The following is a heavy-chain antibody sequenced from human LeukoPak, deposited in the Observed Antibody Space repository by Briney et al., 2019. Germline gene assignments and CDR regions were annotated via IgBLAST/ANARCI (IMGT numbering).Heavy chain of an antibody. V-gene: IGHV4-30-4*01. J-gene: IGHJ4*02. D-gene: IGHD4-11*01. CDR1: GGSISSGDYY. Sequence: SETLSLTCTVSGGSISSGDYYWSWIRQPPGKGLEWIGYIYYSGSTYYNPSLKSRVTISVDTFKNQFSLKLSSVTAADTAVYYCAREGSYSNLFDYWGQGTLVTVSS. CDR2: IYYSGST. CDR3: AREGSYSNLFDY.